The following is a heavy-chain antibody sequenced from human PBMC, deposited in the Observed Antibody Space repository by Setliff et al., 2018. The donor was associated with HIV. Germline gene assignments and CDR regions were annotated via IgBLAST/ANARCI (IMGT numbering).Heavy chain of an antibody. CDR1: GYSFITYG. J-gene: IGHJ4*02. CDR3: ARPAATWDFDY. D-gene: IGHD2-2*01. V-gene: IGHV1-18*01. CDR2: ISISKGKT. Sequence: ASVKVSCKASGYSFITYGITWVRQAPGRGLEWMGWISISKGKTDYAQKFQGRVTMTTDTSTNTVYMELRSLTSDDTAVYYCARPAATWDFDYWGQGTLVTVSS.